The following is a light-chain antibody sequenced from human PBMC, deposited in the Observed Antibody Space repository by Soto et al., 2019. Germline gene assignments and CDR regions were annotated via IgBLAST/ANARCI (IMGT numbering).Light chain of an antibody. CDR2: DAS. J-gene: IGKJ2*01. V-gene: IGKV3-15*01. Sequence: EIVMTQSPATLSVSPGEKATLSCRASQSVTYTLAWYQHRPGQAPRLLIYDASTRDTGIPVRVSGSGSGTAFILTIGSLQTEDFAFYYCQQYNSWPFTFGQGTKLEIK. CDR3: QQYNSWPFT. CDR1: QSVTYT.